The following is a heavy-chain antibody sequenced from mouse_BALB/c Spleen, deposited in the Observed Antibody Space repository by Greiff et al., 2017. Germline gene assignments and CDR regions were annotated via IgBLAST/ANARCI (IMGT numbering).Heavy chain of an antibody. J-gene: IGHJ4*01. V-gene: IGHV1-7*01. CDR2: INPSTGYT. CDR3: ARGHYGKDY. CDR1: GYTFTSYW. Sequence: QVQLQQSGAELAKPGASVKMSCKASGYTFTSYWMHWVKQRPGQGLEWIGYINPSTGYTEYNQKFKDKATLTADKSSSTAYMQLSSLTSEDSAVYYCARGHYGKDYWGQGTSVTVSS.